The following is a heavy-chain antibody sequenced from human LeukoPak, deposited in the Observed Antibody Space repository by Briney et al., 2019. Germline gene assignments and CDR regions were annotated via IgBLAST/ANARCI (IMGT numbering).Heavy chain of an antibody. V-gene: IGHV3-43*02. CDR2: ISGDGDTT. CDR1: GFTFYDYG. J-gene: IGHJ4*02. D-gene: IGHD2-15*01. Sequence: GGSLRLSCAASGFTFYDYGMHWVRQAPGKGLEWVSLISGDGDTTYYADSVKGRFTISRDNSKKSLFLQMSSLRTEDTALYYCAKDRYCRGGNCYSPLDYWGQGTLVTVSS. CDR3: AKDRYCRGGNCYSPLDY.